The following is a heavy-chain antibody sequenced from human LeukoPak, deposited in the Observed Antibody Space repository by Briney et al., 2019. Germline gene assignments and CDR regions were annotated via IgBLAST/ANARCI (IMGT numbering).Heavy chain of an antibody. D-gene: IGHD5-18*01. CDR3: ARVGSTGYSYGCFDY. Sequence: ASVKVSCKASGGTFSSYAISWVRQAPGQGLEWMGRIIPTFGTANYAQKFQGRVTITTDESTSTACMELSSLRSEDTAVYYCARVGSTGYSYGCFDYWGQGTLVTVSS. CDR2: IIPTFGTA. J-gene: IGHJ4*02. V-gene: IGHV1-69*05. CDR1: GGTFSSYA.